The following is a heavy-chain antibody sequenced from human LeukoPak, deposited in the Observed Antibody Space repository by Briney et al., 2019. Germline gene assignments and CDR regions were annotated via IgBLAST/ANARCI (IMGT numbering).Heavy chain of an antibody. Sequence: ASVKVSCKASGYTFTGYYMHWVRQAPGQGLEWMGWINPNSGGTNYAQKFQGRVTMTRDTSISTAYMELSGLTSNDTAVYYCARTREYSSSWYFPPFDPWGQGTLVTVSS. D-gene: IGHD6-13*01. CDR3: ARTREYSSSWYFPPFDP. V-gene: IGHV1-2*02. J-gene: IGHJ5*02. CDR2: INPNSGGT. CDR1: GYTFTGYY.